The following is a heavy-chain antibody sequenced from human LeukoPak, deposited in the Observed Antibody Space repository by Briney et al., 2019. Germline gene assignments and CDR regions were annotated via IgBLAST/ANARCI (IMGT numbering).Heavy chain of an antibody. CDR1: GGSFSGYY. Sequence: SETLSLTCAVYGGSFSGYYWSWIRQPPGKGLEWIGEINHSGSTNYNPSLKSRVTISVDTSKNQFSLKLSSVTAADTAVYYCARNGPTAYSYEASYAFVIWGQGTMVTVSS. V-gene: IGHV4-34*01. CDR2: INHSGST. D-gene: IGHD5-18*01. CDR3: ARNGPTAYSYEASYAFVI. J-gene: IGHJ3*02.